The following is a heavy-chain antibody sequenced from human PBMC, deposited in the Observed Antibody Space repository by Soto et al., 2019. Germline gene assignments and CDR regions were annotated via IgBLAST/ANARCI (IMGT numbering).Heavy chain of an antibody. V-gene: IGHV4-59*01. J-gene: IGHJ4*02. CDR3: ARVPPMTTAYYFDY. Sequence: SETLSLTCTVSGGSISGYYWSWLRQPPGKGLEWIGYIYYSGNTNYNPSLKSRVTILLDTSTNQFSLRLSSVTAADTAVYYCARVPPMTTAYYFDYWGQGTLVTVPS. CDR2: IYYSGNT. D-gene: IGHD4-4*01. CDR1: GGSISGYY.